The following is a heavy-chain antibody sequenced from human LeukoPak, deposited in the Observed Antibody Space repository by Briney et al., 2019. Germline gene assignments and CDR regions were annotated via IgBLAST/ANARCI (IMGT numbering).Heavy chain of an antibody. J-gene: IGHJ4*02. Sequence: EASETLSLTCTVSGSSISNNYWTWIRQPPGKGLEYIGYIYYTGGTNYNPSLKSRVTISVDTSKNQFSLKLSSVTAADTAVYFCAKYGGSGWVIDYWGQGTLVTVSS. CDR3: AKYGGSGWVIDY. D-gene: IGHD6-19*01. CDR2: IYYTGGT. V-gene: IGHV4-59*08. CDR1: GSSISNNY.